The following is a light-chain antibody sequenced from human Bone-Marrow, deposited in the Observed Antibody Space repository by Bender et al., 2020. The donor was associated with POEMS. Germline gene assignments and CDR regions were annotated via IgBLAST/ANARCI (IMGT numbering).Light chain of an antibody. J-gene: IGLJ2*01. V-gene: IGLV1-44*01. CDR2: TNN. CDR1: SSNIGSNT. CDR3: SSFTGINNPVV. Sequence: QSVLTQPPSASGTPGQRVTISCSGSSSNIGSNTVNWYQHLPGTAPKLLIYTNNQRPSGVPDRFSGSKSGTSASLAISGLQSEDEADYYCSSFTGINNPVVFGGGTKLTVL.